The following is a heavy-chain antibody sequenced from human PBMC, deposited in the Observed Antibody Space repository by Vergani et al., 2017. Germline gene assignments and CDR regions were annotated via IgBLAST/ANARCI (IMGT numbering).Heavy chain of an antibody. V-gene: IGHV1-2*02. CDR2: INPNSGGT. J-gene: IGHJ5*02. D-gene: IGHD2-2*01. CDR3: AKIREYQLLFHNWFDP. CDR1: GYTFTGYY. Sequence: QVQLVQSGAEVKKPGASVKVSCKASGYTFTGYYMHWVRQAPGQGLEWMGWINPNSGGTNYAQKFQGRVTMTRDTSISTAYMELSRLRSDDTAVYYCAKIREYQLLFHNWFDPWGQGTLVTVSS.